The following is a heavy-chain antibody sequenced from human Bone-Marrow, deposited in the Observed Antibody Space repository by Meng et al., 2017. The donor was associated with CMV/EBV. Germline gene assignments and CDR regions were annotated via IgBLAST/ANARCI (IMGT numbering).Heavy chain of an antibody. Sequence: GESLKISCAASGFTFSSYEMNWVRQAPGKGLEWVSYISSSGSTIYYADSVKGRFTISRDNAKNTLYLQMNSLRAEDTAVYYCARVSCSSTSCYFDYWGQGTLVTVSS. V-gene: IGHV3-48*03. D-gene: IGHD2-2*01. J-gene: IGHJ4*02. CDR2: ISSSGSTI. CDR3: ARVSCSSTSCYFDY. CDR1: GFTFSSYE.